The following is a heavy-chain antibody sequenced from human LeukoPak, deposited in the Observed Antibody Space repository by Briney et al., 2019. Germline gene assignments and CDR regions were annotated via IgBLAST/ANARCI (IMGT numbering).Heavy chain of an antibody. V-gene: IGHV3-30-3*01. CDR3: ASWSSGSPPTNI. D-gene: IGHD6-19*01. CDR2: ISYDGSNK. Sequence: PGRSLRLSCAASGFTFSSYAMHWVRQAPGKGLEWVAVISYDGSNKYYADSVKGRFTISRDNAKNSLYLQMDSLRAEDTAVYYRASWSSGSPPTNIWGQGSLVTVSS. J-gene: IGHJ4*02. CDR1: GFTFSSYA.